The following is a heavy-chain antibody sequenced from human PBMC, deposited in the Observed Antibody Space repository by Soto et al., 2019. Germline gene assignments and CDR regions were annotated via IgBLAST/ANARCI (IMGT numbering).Heavy chain of an antibody. Sequence: SETLSLTCTVSGGSIRSGDYYWSWIRQPPGKGLESIGYIYYSGSTYYNPSLKSRVTISVDRSKNQFSLKLSSVTAADTAVYYCARMSKYYYDSSGYYSEYFQHWGQGTLVTVSS. CDR1: GGSIRSGDYY. J-gene: IGHJ1*01. CDR2: IYYSGST. V-gene: IGHV4-30-4*01. D-gene: IGHD3-22*01. CDR3: ARMSKYYYDSSGYYSEYFQH.